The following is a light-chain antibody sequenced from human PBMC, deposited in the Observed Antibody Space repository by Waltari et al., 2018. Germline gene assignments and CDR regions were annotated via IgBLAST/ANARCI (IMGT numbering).Light chain of an antibody. CDR2: AAS. V-gene: IGKV3-15*01. J-gene: IGKJ1*01. CDR1: QSVSSD. Sequence: EIVMTQSPATLSVSPGERATLSCRASQSVSSDLARYRQKPGQAPRLLIYAASARATGIPARFSGSGSETEFSLTISSLQPEDFAVYYCQQYNNWPGTFGQGTKVEIK. CDR3: QQYNNWPGT.